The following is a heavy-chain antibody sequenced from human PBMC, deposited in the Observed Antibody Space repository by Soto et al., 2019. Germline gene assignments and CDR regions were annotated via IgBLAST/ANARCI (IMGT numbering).Heavy chain of an antibody. CDR1: GGSFSGYY. CDR3: ARQKGLIAAADYYYYGMDV. J-gene: IGHJ6*02. D-gene: IGHD6-13*01. V-gene: IGHV4-34*01. Sequence: PSETLSLTCAVYGGSFSGYYWSWIRQPPGKGLEWIGEINHSGSTNYNPSLKSRVTISVDTSKNQFSLKLSSVTAADTAVYYCARQKGLIAAADYYYYGMDVWGQGTTVTVSS. CDR2: INHSGST.